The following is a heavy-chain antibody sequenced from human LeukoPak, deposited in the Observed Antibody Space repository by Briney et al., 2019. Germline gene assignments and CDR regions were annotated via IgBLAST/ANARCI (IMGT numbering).Heavy chain of an antibody. CDR1: GGTFSSYA. Sequence: VASVKVSCKASGGTFSSYAISWVPQAPGQALEWMGGIIPIFGTANYAQKFQGRVTITADESTSTAYMELSSLRSEDTAVYYCAVIVVVPAATSTNWFDPWGQGTLVTVSS. D-gene: IGHD2-2*01. CDR2: IIPIFGTA. CDR3: AVIVVVPAATSTNWFDP. J-gene: IGHJ5*02. V-gene: IGHV1-69*01.